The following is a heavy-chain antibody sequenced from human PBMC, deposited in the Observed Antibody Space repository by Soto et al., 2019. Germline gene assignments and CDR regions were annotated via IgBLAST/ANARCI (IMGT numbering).Heavy chain of an antibody. CDR3: ANLMALGYCSGGSCRPIDY. CDR1: GFTFSSYA. D-gene: IGHD2-15*01. V-gene: IGHV3-23*01. J-gene: IGHJ4*02. Sequence: LRLSCAASGFTFSSYAMSWVRQAPGKGLEWVSAISGSGGSTYYADSVKGRFTISRDNSKNTLYLQMNSLRAEDTAVYYCANLMALGYCSGGSCRPIDYWGQGTLVTVSS. CDR2: ISGSGGST.